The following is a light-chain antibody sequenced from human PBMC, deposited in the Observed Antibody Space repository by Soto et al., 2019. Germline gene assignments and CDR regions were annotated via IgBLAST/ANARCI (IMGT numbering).Light chain of an antibody. J-gene: IGKJ4*01. CDR3: QQYYSSPLT. V-gene: IGKV4-1*01. CDR2: WAS. CDR1: QSVLYSSNNKNY. Sequence: DIVMTQSPDSLAVSLGERATINCKSSQSVLYSSNNKNYLAWYQQKPGQPAKLLIYWASTRESVVPDRFSGSGSGTEFTLTISILQAEDVAVYYCQQYYSSPLTFGGGTRLEIK.